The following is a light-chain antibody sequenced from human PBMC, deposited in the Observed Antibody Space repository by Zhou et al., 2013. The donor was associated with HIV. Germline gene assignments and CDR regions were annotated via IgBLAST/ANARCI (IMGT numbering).Light chain of an antibody. J-gene: IGKJ1*01. CDR3: QQYSGWQWT. CDR1: QSISTW. V-gene: IGKV1-5*03. Sequence: DIQMTQSPSTLSASVGDRVTITCRASQSISTWLAWYQQKPGKAPKVLIYKASNLESGVPSRFSGSGSGTEFTLTISSLQPDDFATYYCQQYSGWQWTFGQGTKVEVK. CDR2: KAS.